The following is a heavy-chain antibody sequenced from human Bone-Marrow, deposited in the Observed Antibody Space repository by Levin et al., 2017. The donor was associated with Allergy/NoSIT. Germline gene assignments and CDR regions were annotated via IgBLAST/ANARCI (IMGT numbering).Heavy chain of an antibody. CDR3: AKARSGYSYGYDY. CDR1: GFTFSSYA. D-gene: IGHD5-18*01. CDR2: ISGSGGST. V-gene: IGHV3-23*01. Sequence: GESLKISCAASGFTFSSYAMSWVRQAPGKGLEWVSAISGSGGSTYYADSVKGRFTISRDNSKNTLYLQMNSLRAEDTAVYYSAKARSGYSYGYDYWGQGTLVTVSS. J-gene: IGHJ4*02.